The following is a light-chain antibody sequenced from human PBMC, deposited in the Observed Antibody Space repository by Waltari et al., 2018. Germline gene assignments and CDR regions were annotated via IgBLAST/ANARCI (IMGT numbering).Light chain of an antibody. CDR2: DVS. CDR1: SRDIGAYNY. J-gene: IGLJ1*01. V-gene: IGLV2-14*01. CDR3: SSYTSSSTYV. Sequence: QPALTQPASVSGSPGQSITISCTGTSRDIGAYNYVSWYQKNPGKAPKVMIYDVSNRPPGVSSRFSGSKSGNTASLTISGLQAEDEADYYCSSYTSSSTYVFGSGTMVTVL.